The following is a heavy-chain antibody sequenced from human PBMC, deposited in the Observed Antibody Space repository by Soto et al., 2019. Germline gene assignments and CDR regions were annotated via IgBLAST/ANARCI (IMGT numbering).Heavy chain of an antibody. CDR3: ASRHCSSTSCHGMDV. Sequence: SETLSLTCTVSGDSVSSGSYYWSWIRQPPGKGLEWIGYIYYSGSTNYNPSLKSRVTISVDTSKNQFSLRLSSVTAADTAVYYCASRHCSSTSCHGMDVWGQGTTVTVSS. J-gene: IGHJ6*02. D-gene: IGHD2-2*01. CDR2: IYYSGST. CDR1: GDSVSSGSYY. V-gene: IGHV4-61*01.